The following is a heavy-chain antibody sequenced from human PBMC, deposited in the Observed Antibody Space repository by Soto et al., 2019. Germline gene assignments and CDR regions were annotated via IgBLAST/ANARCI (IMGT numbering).Heavy chain of an antibody. CDR2: ISSSSSYT. V-gene: IGHV3-11*06. D-gene: IGHD2-2*01. CDR1: GFTFSDYY. J-gene: IGHJ6*02. Sequence: PGGSLRLSCAASGFTFSDYYMSWIRQAPGKGLEWVSYISSSSSYTNYADSVKGRFTISRDNAKNSLYLQMNSLRAEDTAVYYCARAGGGYCSSTSCLYYYYYYGMDVWGQGTTVTVSS. CDR3: ARAGGGYCSSTSCLYYYYYYGMDV.